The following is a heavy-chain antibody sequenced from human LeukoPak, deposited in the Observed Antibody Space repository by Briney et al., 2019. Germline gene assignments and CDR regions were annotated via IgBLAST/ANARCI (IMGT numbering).Heavy chain of an antibody. D-gene: IGHD7-27*01. CDR1: GGSLSVYY. J-gene: IGHJ4*02. CDR3: ARVGRNWDFDY. CDR2: ISTSGST. Sequence: SETLSLTCSVSGGSLSVYYWTWIRQPAGKGLEWIGRISTSGSTTYNPSLKSRVTMSVETPKNQFSLRLTSVTAADPAVYYCARVGRNWDFDYWGQGTLVTVSS. V-gene: IGHV4-4*07.